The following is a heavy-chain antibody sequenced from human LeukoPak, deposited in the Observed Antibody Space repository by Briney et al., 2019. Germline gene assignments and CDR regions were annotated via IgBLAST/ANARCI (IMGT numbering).Heavy chain of an antibody. V-gene: IGHV1-8*01. CDR2: MNPNSGNT. J-gene: IGHJ4*02. CDR3: ARVYRIVGANGASTVGY. D-gene: IGHD1-26*01. Sequence: ASVKVSCKASGYTFTSYDINWVRQATGQGLEWMGWMNPNSGNTGHAQKFQGRVTMTRNTSISTAYMELSSLRSEDTAVYYCARVYRIVGANGASTVGYWGQGTLVTVSS. CDR1: GYTFTSYD.